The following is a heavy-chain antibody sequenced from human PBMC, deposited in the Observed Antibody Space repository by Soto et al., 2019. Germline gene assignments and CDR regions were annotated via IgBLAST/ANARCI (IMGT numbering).Heavy chain of an antibody. J-gene: IGHJ6*02. CDR2: IYYSGST. Sequence: TLSLTCTVSGGSISSGGYYWSWIRQHPGKGLEWIGYIYYSGSTYYNPSLKSRVTISVDTSKNQFSLKLSSVTAADTAVYYCARVRLRTGYYYYYEMDVWGQGTPVTVSS. CDR1: GGSISSGGYY. D-gene: IGHD4-17*01. V-gene: IGHV4-31*03. CDR3: ARVRLRTGYYYYYEMDV.